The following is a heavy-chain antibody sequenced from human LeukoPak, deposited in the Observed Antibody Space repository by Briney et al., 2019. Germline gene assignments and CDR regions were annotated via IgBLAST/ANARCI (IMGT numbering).Heavy chain of an antibody. CDR3: ARVGARGAFDI. CDR1: GFIFSSYW. Sequence: PGGSLRLSCAASGFIFSSYWMHWVRQAPGKGLVWVSRINSDGSSTSYADSVKGRFTISRDNAKNTLYLQMSSLRAEDTAVYYCARVGARGAFDIWGQGTMVTVSS. J-gene: IGHJ3*02. V-gene: IGHV3-74*01. CDR2: INSDGSST. D-gene: IGHD4-17*01.